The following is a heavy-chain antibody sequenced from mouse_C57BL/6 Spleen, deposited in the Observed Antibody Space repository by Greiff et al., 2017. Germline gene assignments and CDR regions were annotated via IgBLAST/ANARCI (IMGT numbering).Heavy chain of an antibody. CDR3: ARSGGYDSWFAY. CDR1: GYTFTSYW. Sequence: VQLQQPGAELVMPGASVKLSCKASGYTFTSYWMHWVQQRPGQGLEWNGEIDPSDSYTTYNQKFKGKSTLTVDKSSSTAYMQLSSLTSEDSAVYYCARSGGYDSWFAYWGQGTLVTVSA. V-gene: IGHV1-69*01. J-gene: IGHJ3*01. D-gene: IGHD2-14*01. CDR2: IDPSDSYT.